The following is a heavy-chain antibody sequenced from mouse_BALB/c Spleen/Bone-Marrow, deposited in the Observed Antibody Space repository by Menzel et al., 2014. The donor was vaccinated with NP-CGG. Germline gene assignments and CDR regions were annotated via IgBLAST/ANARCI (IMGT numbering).Heavy chain of an antibody. CDR2: IAPGSGNT. V-gene: IGHV1S41*01. D-gene: IGHD2-4*01. CDR3: ARSPMITESYAMDY. Sequence: DLVKPGASVKLSCKASGYTLTSYWINWIKQRPGQGLEWIGRIAPGSGNTYYNEMFKGKATLTVDTSSGTAYIQLSSLSSEDSPVYFCARSPMITESYAMDYWGQGTSVTVSS. J-gene: IGHJ4*01. CDR1: GYTLTSYW.